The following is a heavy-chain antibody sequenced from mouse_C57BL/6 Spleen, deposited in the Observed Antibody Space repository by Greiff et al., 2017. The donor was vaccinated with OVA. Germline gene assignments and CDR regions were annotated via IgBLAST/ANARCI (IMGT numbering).Heavy chain of an antibody. CDR3: TRDYSNDD. J-gene: IGHJ2*01. CDR1: GYTFTDYE. CDR2: IDPETGGT. Sequence: VQLQQSGAELVRPGASVTLSCKASGYTFTDYEMHWVKQTPVHGLEWIGAIDPETGGTAYNQKFKGKAILTADKSSSTAYMELRSLTAEDSAVYYCTRDYSNDDWGQGTTLTVSS. V-gene: IGHV1-15*01. D-gene: IGHD2-5*01.